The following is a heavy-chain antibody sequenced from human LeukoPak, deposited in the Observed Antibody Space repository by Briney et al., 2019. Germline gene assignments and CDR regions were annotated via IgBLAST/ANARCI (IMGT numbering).Heavy chain of an antibody. CDR3: ARGPTTVFAFDI. J-gene: IGHJ3*02. Sequence: SETLSLTCTVSGVSISSFYWSWIRHPAGKGPEWIGRIYSLGITNYNPSLKSRVTMSVDTSKNQFSLRLTSVTAADTAVYYCARGPTTVFAFDIWGQGTMVTVSS. D-gene: IGHD4-17*01. CDR2: IYSLGIT. V-gene: IGHV4-4*07. CDR1: GVSISSFY.